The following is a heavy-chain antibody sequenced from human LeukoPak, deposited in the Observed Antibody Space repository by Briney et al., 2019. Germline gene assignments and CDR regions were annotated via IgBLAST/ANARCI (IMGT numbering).Heavy chain of an antibody. CDR2: ISYDGSNK. Sequence: GGSLRLSCAASGFTFSSYAMHWVRQAPGKGLEWVAVISYDGSNKYYADSVKGRFTISRDNSKNTLYLQMNSLRAEDTAVYYCARAFYCSSTSCYNDGGWFVDYWGQGTLVTVSS. D-gene: IGHD2-2*02. J-gene: IGHJ4*02. CDR1: GFTFSSYA. V-gene: IGHV3-30-3*01. CDR3: ARAFYCSSTSCYNDGGWFVDY.